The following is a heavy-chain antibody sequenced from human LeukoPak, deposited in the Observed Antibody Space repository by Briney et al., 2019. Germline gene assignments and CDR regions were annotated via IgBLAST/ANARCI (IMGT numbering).Heavy chain of an antibody. CDR2: SRNRAKRYTT. V-gene: IGHV3-72*01. CDR1: GFTFSDHY. J-gene: IGHJ4*02. Sequence: GGSLRLSCAVSGFTFSDHYMDWVRQATGKGLEWVGRSRNRAKRYTTDYAAPVKGRFTISRDDSKSTLYLQMNSLETEDTAVYYCSRDATGDHWGQGTLVSVSS. CDR3: SRDATGDH.